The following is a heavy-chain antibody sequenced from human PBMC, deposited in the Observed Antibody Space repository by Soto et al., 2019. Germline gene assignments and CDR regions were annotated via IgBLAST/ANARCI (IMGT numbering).Heavy chain of an antibody. J-gene: IGHJ6*02. CDR1: GFTFSSYA. Sequence: GGSLRLSCAASGFTFSSYAMSWVRQAPGKGLEWVSAISGSGGSTYYADSVKGRFTISRDNSKNTLYLQMNSLRAEDTAVYYCAKVVTGTTGYYYGMDVWGQGTTVTVSS. CDR2: ISGSGGST. V-gene: IGHV3-23*01. D-gene: IGHD1-7*01. CDR3: AKVVTGTTGYYYGMDV.